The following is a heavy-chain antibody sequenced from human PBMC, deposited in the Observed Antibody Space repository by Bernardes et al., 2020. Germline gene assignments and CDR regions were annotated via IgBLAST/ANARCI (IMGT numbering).Heavy chain of an antibody. CDR1: GGSFSGYY. D-gene: IGHD3-10*01. CDR2: INHSGST. CDR3: AGGVAGAESGNNWFDP. J-gene: IGHJ5*02. V-gene: IGHV4-34*01. Sequence: SETLSLTCAVYGGSFSGYYWGWIRQPPGKGLEWIGEINHSGSTNSNPSLKSRVTISVDTSKNQFSLRLSSVTAADTAVYYCAGGVAGAESGNNWFDPWGQGTLVTVSS.